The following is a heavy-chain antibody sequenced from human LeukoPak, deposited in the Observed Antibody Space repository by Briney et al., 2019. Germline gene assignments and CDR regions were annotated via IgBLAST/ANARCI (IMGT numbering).Heavy chain of an antibody. CDR1: GFTFSTYC. V-gene: IGHV3-74*01. CDR2: INSDGSST. D-gene: IGHD3-3*01. Sequence: PGVSLRLSCAASGFTFSTYCMDWVRQAPGKELVWVSRINSDGSSTSYADSVKGRFTISRDNAKNTLYLQMNSLRAEDTAVYYCAREHWSGYTYYFDYWGQGTLVTVSS. CDR3: AREHWSGYTYYFDY. J-gene: IGHJ4*02.